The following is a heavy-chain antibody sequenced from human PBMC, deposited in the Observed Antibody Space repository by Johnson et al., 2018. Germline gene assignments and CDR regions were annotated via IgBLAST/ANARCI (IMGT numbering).Heavy chain of an antibody. CDR1: GGSISSSSYY. CDR2: IFYSGSP. CDR3: ARHLGVNYRVTSYGMDV. J-gene: IGHJ6*02. D-gene: IGHD2-21*02. V-gene: IGHV4-39*01. Sequence: QVQLQESGPGLVKPSETXSLTCKVSGGSISSSSYYWGWIRQPPGKGLEWIGGIFYSGSPSYNPSLNSRVTISLDTSKNQFSLKVRSVTAADTAVYYCARHLGVNYRVTSYGMDVWGRGTTVAVSS.